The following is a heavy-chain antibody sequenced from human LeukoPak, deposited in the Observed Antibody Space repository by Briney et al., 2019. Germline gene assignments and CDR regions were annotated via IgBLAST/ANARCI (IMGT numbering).Heavy chain of an antibody. Sequence: ASVKVSCKASGYTCTGYYMHWVRQAPGQGLEWLGWINPNSGGTNYAQKFQGWVTMTRDTSISTAYMELSRLRSDDTAVYYCARDFDSSWYYFDYWGQGTLVTVSS. CDR1: GYTCTGYY. J-gene: IGHJ4*02. CDR2: INPNSGGT. V-gene: IGHV1-2*04. D-gene: IGHD6-13*01. CDR3: ARDFDSSWYYFDY.